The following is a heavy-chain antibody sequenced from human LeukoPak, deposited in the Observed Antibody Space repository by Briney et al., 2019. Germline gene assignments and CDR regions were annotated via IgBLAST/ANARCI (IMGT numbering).Heavy chain of an antibody. Sequence: GGSLRLSCAASGFTFSSYGMHWVRQAPGKGLEWVAVISYDGSNKYYADSVKGRFTISRDNSKNTLYLQMNSLRAEDTAVYYCAKDHLVILGYWGQGTLVTVSS. D-gene: IGHD3-9*01. V-gene: IGHV3-30*18. J-gene: IGHJ4*02. CDR3: AKDHLVILGY. CDR1: GFTFSSYG. CDR2: ISYDGSNK.